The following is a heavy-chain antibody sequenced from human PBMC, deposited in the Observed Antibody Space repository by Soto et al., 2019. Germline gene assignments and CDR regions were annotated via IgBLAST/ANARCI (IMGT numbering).Heavy chain of an antibody. D-gene: IGHD2-15*01. J-gene: IGHJ6*03. CDR3: AKVYCSGGSCYSPYYYYYMDV. V-gene: IGHV3-30*18. Sequence: PGGSLRLSCAASGFSFSIYGMPWFRQAPGKGLEWVAVISYDGSNKYYADSVKGRFTISRDNSKNTLYLQMNSLRAEDTAVYYCAKVYCSGGSCYSPYYYYYMDVWGKGTTVTVSS. CDR2: ISYDGSNK. CDR1: GFSFSIYG.